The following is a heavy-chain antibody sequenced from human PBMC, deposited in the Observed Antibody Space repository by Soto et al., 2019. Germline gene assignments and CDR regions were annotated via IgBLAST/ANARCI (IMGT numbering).Heavy chain of an antibody. CDR3: ARGPRVSSTGTGAH. CDR1: GFTFIAYW. D-gene: IGHD1-1*01. CDR2: ISDDGSTA. Sequence: GGSLRLSCAFSGFTFIAYWMHWVRQVPGKGLTWVSRISDDGSTATYADSVKGRFVISRDNAKNSLYLEMNTLRADDSGLYYCARGPRVSSTGTGAHWGRGTLVTVSS. V-gene: IGHV3-74*01. J-gene: IGHJ4*02.